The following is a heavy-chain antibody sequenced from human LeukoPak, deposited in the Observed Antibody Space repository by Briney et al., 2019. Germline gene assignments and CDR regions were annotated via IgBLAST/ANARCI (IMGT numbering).Heavy chain of an antibody. V-gene: IGHV3-66*02. Sequence: PGGSLRLSCAASGFTVSSNYMNWVRQAPGKGLEWVSVIYSGGSTYYADSVKGRFTISRDNSKNTLYLQMNSLRAEDTAVYYCARVPSYYDFWSGYQDYYYYGMDVWGQGTTVTVSS. CDR2: IYSGGST. CDR1: GFTVSSNY. CDR3: ARVPSYYDFWSGYQDYYYYGMDV. J-gene: IGHJ6*02. D-gene: IGHD3-3*01.